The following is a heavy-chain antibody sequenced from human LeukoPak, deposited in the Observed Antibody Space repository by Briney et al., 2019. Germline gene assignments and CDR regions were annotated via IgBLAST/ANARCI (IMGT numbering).Heavy chain of an antibody. V-gene: IGHV3-64D*09. Sequence: GGSLRLCCSASGFTFSNYTMHWVRQAPGKGLEFVPGISSSGGNTYDADSVKGRFTISRDNSNATLYLQMRSLRTEDTALYYCVKDSAPYSNGWGFDYWGQGTLVTVSS. J-gene: IGHJ4*02. CDR2: ISSSGGNT. CDR3: VKDSAPYSNGWGFDY. CDR1: GFTFSNYT. D-gene: IGHD6-19*01.